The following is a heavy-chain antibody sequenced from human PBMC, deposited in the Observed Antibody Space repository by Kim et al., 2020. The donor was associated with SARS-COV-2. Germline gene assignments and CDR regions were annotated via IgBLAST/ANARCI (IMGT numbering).Heavy chain of an antibody. J-gene: IGHJ3*02. CDR3: AKERSGSYLGDDAFDI. V-gene: IGHV3-23*01. Sequence: SAKGRFTISRDNSKNPLYLQMNSLRAEDTAVYYCAKERSGSYLGDDAFDIWGQGTMVTVSS. D-gene: IGHD1-26*01.